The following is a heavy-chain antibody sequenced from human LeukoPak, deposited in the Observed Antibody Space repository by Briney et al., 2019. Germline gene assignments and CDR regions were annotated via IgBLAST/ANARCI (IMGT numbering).Heavy chain of an antibody. J-gene: IGHJ5*01. Sequence: ASVKVSCKCCGWTYTSYGMRGVRPPPAQGLEGMGWISAYSGNKNYVQKLQDRVTITTDTSLNTASVDLRSLRSDETAGYYFPRGQAGTTFDCGGRRTLVTVSS. CDR2: ISAYSGNK. D-gene: IGHD1-1*01. CDR3: PRGQAGTTFDC. V-gene: IGHV1-18*01. CDR1: GWTYTSYG.